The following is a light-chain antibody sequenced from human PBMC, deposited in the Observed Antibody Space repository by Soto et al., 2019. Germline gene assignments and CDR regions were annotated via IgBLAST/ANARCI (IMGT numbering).Light chain of an antibody. J-gene: IGLJ2*01. CDR3: ATWDDSLNTEL. CDR2: YDD. Sequence: QSVLTQPPSVSGAPRQRVTISCSGSSSNIGNKPVNWYQQLPGQAPKLLIYYDDLRPSGVSDRFSGSKSGTSASLTTSGLQSEDEAHYYCATWDDSLNTELFGGGTKVTVL. CDR1: SSNIGNKP. V-gene: IGLV1-36*01.